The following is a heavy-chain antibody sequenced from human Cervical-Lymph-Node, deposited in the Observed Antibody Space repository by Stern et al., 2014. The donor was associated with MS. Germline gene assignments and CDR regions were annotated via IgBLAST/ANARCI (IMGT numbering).Heavy chain of an antibody. V-gene: IGHV3-30*18. J-gene: IGHJ4*02. Sequence: VQLVQSGGGVVQPGRSLRLSCAASGFTFSDYGIHWVRQSPGKGLEWVALISYDGTKEYYSGSVKGRFHISRDRSKHTLSLPMNSLKTEDTAIYSCAKDRQRRYDYDSSGYAHYHYWAQGTLVTVSS. CDR2: ISYDGTKE. CDR3: AKDRQRRYDYDSSGYAHYHY. CDR1: GFTFSDYG. D-gene: IGHD3-22*01.